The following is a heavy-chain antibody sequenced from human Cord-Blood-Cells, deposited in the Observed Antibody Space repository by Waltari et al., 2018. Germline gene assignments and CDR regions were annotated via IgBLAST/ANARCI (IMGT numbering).Heavy chain of an antibody. Sequence: QVQLVESGGGVVQPGRPLRLPCAASGFTFSSFGMHWVRQAPGKGREWVAVISYDGSNKYYADSVKGRFTISRDNSKNTLYLQMNSLRAEDTAVYYCAANYGGNSGDAFDIWGQGTMVTVSS. CDR2: ISYDGSNK. J-gene: IGHJ3*02. CDR3: AANYGGNSGDAFDI. CDR1: GFTFSSFG. D-gene: IGHD2-21*02. V-gene: IGHV3-30*03.